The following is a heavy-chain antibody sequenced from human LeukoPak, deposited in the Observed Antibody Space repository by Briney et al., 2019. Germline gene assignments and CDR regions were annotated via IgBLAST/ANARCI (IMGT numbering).Heavy chain of an antibody. CDR1: GYTFTGYY. CDR3: SRDRADGSMNAFDV. D-gene: IGHD1-1*01. Sequence: ASVKVSCKASGYTFTGYYMHWVRQAPGQGLEWMGRINPNSGGTNYAQKFQGRVTMTRDTSISTAYMDLTSLRSDDTAVYYCSRDRADGSMNAFDVWGQGTLVTVSS. J-gene: IGHJ3*01. V-gene: IGHV1-2*06. CDR2: INPNSGGT.